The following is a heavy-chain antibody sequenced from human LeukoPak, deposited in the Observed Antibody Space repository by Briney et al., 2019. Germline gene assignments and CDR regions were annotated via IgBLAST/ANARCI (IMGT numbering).Heavy chain of an antibody. CDR3: TRLAVVGARDY. J-gene: IGHJ4*02. D-gene: IGHD1-26*01. V-gene: IGHV3-73*01. CDR2: IRSKANSYAS. CDR1: GFTFSVSA. Sequence: GGSLRLSCAASGFTFSVSAMHWVRQASGKGLEWVGRIRSKANSYASAYVASVKGRFTISRDDSKNTAYLQMNSLKTEDTAVYYCTRLAVVGARDYWGQGTLVTVSS.